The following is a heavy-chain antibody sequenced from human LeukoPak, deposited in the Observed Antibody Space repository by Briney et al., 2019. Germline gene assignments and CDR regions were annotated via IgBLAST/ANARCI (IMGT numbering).Heavy chain of an antibody. Sequence: SDTLSLTGAVSGYSISSSKWWGWIRQPPGKGLEWIGYIYYTGSTYYNPSLKRRVTMSVDTSKNQFSLKLSSVTAVDTAVYYCARTGGGAFDDYGNYRPSNWFDPWGQGTLVTVSS. D-gene: IGHD4-11*01. CDR3: ARTGGGAFDDYGNYRPSNWFDP. J-gene: IGHJ5*02. CDR1: GYSISSSKW. CDR2: IYYTGST. V-gene: IGHV4-28*01.